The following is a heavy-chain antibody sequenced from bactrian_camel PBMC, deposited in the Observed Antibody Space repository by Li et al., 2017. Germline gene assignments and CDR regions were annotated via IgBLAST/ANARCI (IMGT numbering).Heavy chain of an antibody. CDR2: ISDGGTTT. Sequence: DVQLVESGGGSVRPGGSLRLSCAGSGYNHNLACMAWFRQVPGKERERVAVISDGGTTTYYVDSVKGRFTISKDNAKSTLYLEMKSLKPEDTAVYFCAAVSGYWGQGTQVTVS. V-gene: IGHV3S31*01. CDR1: GYNHNLAC. CDR3: AAVSGY. J-gene: IGHJ6*01.